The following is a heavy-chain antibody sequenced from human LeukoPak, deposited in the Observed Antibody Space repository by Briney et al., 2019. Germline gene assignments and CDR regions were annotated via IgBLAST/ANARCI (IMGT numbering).Heavy chain of an antibody. Sequence: TGGSLKLSCAASGFTFDDYTMHWVRQAPGKGLEWVSLISWDGGSTYYADAVKGRFTISRDNSKNSLYLQMNSLRTDDTALYYCAKDYYGSGSYYPRDHLYYFDYWGQGALVTVSS. D-gene: IGHD3-10*01. J-gene: IGHJ4*02. CDR3: AKDYYGSGSYYPRDHLYYFDY. CDR2: ISWDGGST. V-gene: IGHV3-43*01. CDR1: GFTFDDYT.